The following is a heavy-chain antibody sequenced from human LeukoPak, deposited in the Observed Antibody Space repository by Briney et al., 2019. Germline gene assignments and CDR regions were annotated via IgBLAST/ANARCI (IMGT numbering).Heavy chain of an antibody. V-gene: IGHV3-66*01. J-gene: IGHJ3*01. CDR3: ARVGDFWSGYYSGRSFDV. CDR2: IYSGGTT. CDR1: GFTVNTNY. Sequence: TGGSLRLSCAVSGFTVNTNYMTWVRQAPGKGLEWVSLIYSGGTTYYADSVKGRFTISRDNSMNTLYLQMNSLRAEDTAVYYCARVGDFWSGYYSGRSFDVWGQGTMVTVSS. D-gene: IGHD3-3*01.